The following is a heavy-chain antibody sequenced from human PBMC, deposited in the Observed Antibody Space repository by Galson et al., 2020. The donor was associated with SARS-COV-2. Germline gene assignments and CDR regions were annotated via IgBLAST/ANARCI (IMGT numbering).Heavy chain of an antibody. CDR1: GFTFSSYA. V-gene: IGHV3-30-3*01. CDR2: ISYDGSNK. D-gene: IGHD6-25*01. CDR3: ARGGGYHDAFDI. Sequence: GESLKISCAASGFTFSSYAMHWVRQAPGKGLEWVAVISYDGSNKYYADSVKGRFTISRDNSKNTLYLQMNSLRAEDTAVYYCARGGGYHDAFDIWGQGTMVTVSS. J-gene: IGHJ3*02.